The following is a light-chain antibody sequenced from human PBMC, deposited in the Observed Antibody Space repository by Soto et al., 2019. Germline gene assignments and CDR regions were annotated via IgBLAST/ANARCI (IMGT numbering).Light chain of an antibody. CDR3: AAWDGSLTGVA. J-gene: IGLJ2*01. Sequence: QSVLTQPPSASGTPGQRVTISCSGSSSNIGSNAVDWFQQLPGTAPKLLIYSNNQRPSGVPDRFSGSKSGTSASLAISGLQSEDEADYYCAAWDGSLTGVAFGGGTKLTVL. V-gene: IGLV1-44*01. CDR1: SSNIGSNA. CDR2: SNN.